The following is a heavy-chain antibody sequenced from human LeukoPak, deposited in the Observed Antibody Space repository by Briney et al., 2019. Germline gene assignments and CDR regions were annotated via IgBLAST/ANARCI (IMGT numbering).Heavy chain of an antibody. CDR1: GFTFSSYG. CDR3: ASRPGAI. Sequence: GGSLRLSCAVSGFTFSSYGMHWVRQAPGKGLEWVAFVRYDGSNEYYADSVKGRFTISRDNSKNTLYLQMRSLRADDAAVYYCASRPGAIWGQGTMVTVSS. V-gene: IGHV3-30*02. D-gene: IGHD7-27*01. J-gene: IGHJ3*02. CDR2: VRYDGSNE.